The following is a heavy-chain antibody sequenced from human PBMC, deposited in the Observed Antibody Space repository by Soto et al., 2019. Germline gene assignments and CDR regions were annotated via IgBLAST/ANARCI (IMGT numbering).Heavy chain of an antibody. J-gene: IGHJ6*02. D-gene: IGHD2-21*01. V-gene: IGHV1-18*01. Sequence: GASVEVSCKASGYTFTSYGISWVRQAPGQGLEWMGWISAYNGNTNYAQKLQGRVTMTTDTSTSTAYMELNSLRAEDTAVYFCVRDSYISHYYYGMDVWGQGTTVTVSS. CDR3: VRDSYISHYYYGMDV. CDR2: ISAYNGNT. CDR1: GYTFTSYG.